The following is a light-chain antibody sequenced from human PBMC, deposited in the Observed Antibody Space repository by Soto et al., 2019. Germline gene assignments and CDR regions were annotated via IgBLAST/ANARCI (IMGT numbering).Light chain of an antibody. J-gene: IGKJ2*01. CDR3: QQRSKWPPMYT. CDR1: QRVSNY. Sequence: EIVLKQSPVTLSLSPGERATLSCRASQRVSNYLVRYQQRPGQAPRLHIYDASNRATGIPARFSRSGSGTDFTPTISSLETEVFAVYYCQQRSKWPPMYTFGQGTKLESK. CDR2: DAS. V-gene: IGKV3-11*01.